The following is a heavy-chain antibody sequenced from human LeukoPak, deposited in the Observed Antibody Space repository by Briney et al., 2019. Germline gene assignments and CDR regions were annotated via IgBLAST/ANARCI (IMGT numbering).Heavy chain of an antibody. J-gene: IGHJ3*02. V-gene: IGHV3-21*01. CDR1: GFTFSSYS. CDR3: ARDLGAWAFDI. CDR2: ISSSSYI. Sequence: GGSLRLSCAASGFTFSSYSMNWVRQAPGKGLEWVSSISSSSYIYYADSVKGRFTISRDNAKNSLYLQMNSLRAEDTAVYYCARDLGAWAFDIWGQGTMVTVSS.